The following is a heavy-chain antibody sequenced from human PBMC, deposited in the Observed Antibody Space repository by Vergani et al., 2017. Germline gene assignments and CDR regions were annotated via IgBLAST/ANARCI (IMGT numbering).Heavy chain of an antibody. Sequence: VQLVESGGGVVQPGTSLRLSCAASGFIFKNHGMQWVRQAPGKGLEWVGRIKSKTDGGTTDYAAPVKGRFTISRDDSKNTLFLQMNSLKTEDTAVYYCTSLEDTSGWYWQNVYWGQGTLVTVSS. CDR3: TSLEDTSGWYWQNVY. D-gene: IGHD6-19*01. J-gene: IGHJ4*02. V-gene: IGHV3-15*01. CDR1: GFIFKNHG. CDR2: IKSKTDGGTT.